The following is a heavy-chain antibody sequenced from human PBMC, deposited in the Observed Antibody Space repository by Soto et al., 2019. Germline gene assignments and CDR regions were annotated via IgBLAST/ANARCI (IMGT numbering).Heavy chain of an antibody. V-gene: IGHV3-53*01. Sequence: PGGSLRLSCAASGFSVSIYYVTFCRHAPGKGLEWVSVTHSDATTYYADSVKGRFTISRDNSKNTLYLQMNSLRGEDTAVYYCARVRYSSFDFWGQGTLVTVSS. D-gene: IGHD3-16*02. CDR1: GFSVSIYY. CDR3: ARVRYSSFDF. CDR2: THSDATT. J-gene: IGHJ4*02.